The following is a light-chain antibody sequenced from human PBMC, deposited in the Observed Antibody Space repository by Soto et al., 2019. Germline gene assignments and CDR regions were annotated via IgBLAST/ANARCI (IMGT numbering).Light chain of an antibody. V-gene: IGLV2-14*01. CDR2: DVS. J-gene: IGLJ1*01. CDR1: SSDVGRYNY. Sequence: QSVLTQPRSVSGSPGQSVTISCTGTSSDVGRYNYVSWYQQHPGKAPKLMIYDVSNRPSGVSNRFSGSKSGNTASLTISGLQAEDEADYYCSSYTISGTYVFGTGTKVTVL. CDR3: SSYTISGTYV.